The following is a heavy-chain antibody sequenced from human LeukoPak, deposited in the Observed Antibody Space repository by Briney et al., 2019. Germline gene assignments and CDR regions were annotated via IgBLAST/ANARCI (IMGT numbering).Heavy chain of an antibody. V-gene: IGHV5-51*01. Sequence: GESLKISCKGSGYSFTSNWIGWVRQMPGKGLEWMGIIYPGDSDTRYSPSFQGQVTISADKSISTAYLQWSSLKASDTAMYYCARHYYGSGSYYPTYDIWGQGTMVTVSS. D-gene: IGHD3-10*01. CDR3: ARHYYGSGSYYPTYDI. J-gene: IGHJ3*02. CDR2: IYPGDSDT. CDR1: GYSFTSNW.